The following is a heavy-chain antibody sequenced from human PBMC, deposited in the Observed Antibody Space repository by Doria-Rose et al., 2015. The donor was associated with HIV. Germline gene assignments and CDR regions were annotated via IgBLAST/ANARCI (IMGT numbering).Heavy chain of an antibody. CDR1: GVSLSSPGMG. CDR3: ARIKGSRWSHKYYFDF. V-gene: IGHV2-26*01. J-gene: IGHJ4*02. CDR2: IFSDDER. D-gene: IGHD6-13*01. Sequence: QITLKESGPVLVKPTETLTLTCTVSGVSLSSPGMGVSWIRQPPGKALEWLANIFSDDERSYKTSLKSRLTISRCTSKSQVVLTMTDMDPVDTATYYCARIKGSRWSHKYYFDFWGQGTLVIVSA.